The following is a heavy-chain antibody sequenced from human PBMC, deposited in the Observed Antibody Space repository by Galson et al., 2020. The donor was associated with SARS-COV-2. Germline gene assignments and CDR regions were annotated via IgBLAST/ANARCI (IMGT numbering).Heavy chain of an antibody. CDR3: GKADEFQYIWGSDQGY. Sequence: PGGSLRLAWAASGFTFTNYAMSWVRQAPGKGLEWVPAIRGGTTYYTDSDKGRFTTSRDNSKSTLYLQMNNLRVEDTAVYYCGKADEFQYIWGSDQGYWGQGTLVTVSS. J-gene: IGHJ4*02. CDR2: IRGGTT. CDR1: GFTFTNYA. D-gene: IGHD3-16*02. V-gene: IGHV3-23*01.